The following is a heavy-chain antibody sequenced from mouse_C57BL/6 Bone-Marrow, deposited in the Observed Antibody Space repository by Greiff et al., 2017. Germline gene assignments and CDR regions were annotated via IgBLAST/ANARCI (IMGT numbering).Heavy chain of an antibody. V-gene: IGHV1-50*01. D-gene: IGHD2-3*01. J-gene: IGHJ3*01. CDR3: ARDGYCPWFAY. CDR2: IDPSDSYT. CDR1: GYTFTSYW. Sequence: QVQLQQPGAELVKPGASVKLSCKASGYTFTSYWMQWVKQRPGQGLEWIGEIDPSDSYTNYNQKFKGKATLTVDTSSSTAYMQLSSLTSEDSAVYYCARDGYCPWFAYWGQGTLVTVSA.